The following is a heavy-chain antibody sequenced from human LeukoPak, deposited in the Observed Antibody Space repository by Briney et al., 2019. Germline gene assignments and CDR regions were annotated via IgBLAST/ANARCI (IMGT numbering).Heavy chain of an antibody. CDR1: GFTFSSYA. CDR3: ARESDQSVEYYYDSSGYYYCYFDY. Sequence: GGSLRLSCAASGFTFSSYAMHWVRQAPGKGLEWVAVISYDGSNKYYADSVKGRFTISRDNSKNTLYLQMNSLRAEDTAVYYCARESDQSVEYYYDSSGYYYCYFDYWGQGTLVTVSS. D-gene: IGHD3-22*01. J-gene: IGHJ4*02. V-gene: IGHV3-30-3*01. CDR2: ISYDGSNK.